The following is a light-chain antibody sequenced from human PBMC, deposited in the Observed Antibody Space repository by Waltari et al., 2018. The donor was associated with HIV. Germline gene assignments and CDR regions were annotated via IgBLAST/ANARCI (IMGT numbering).Light chain of an antibody. CDR3: QQRSDSPPST. CDR1: QSVGSY. Sequence: ELVLTQSPATLSLSAGETATLSCTASQSVGSYLAWYQQKPGRAPRLLIYDAINRATGIPARFSGSGSGTDLTLTISSLEPEDFAVYYCQQRSDSPPSTFGGGTKVEI. J-gene: IGKJ4*01. V-gene: IGKV3-11*01. CDR2: DAI.